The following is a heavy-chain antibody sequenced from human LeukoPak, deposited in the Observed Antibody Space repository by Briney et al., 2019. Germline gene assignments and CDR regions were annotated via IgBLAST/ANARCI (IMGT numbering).Heavy chain of an antibody. CDR1: GGSISSSSYY. CDR3: ARGVDSYGYYYYYYMDV. J-gene: IGHJ6*03. Sequence: SETLSLTCTVSGGSISSSSYYWGWIRQPPGKGLEWIGSIYYSGSTYYNPSLKSRVTISVDTSKNQFSLKLSSVTAADTAVYYCARGVDSYGYYYYYYMDVWGKGTTVTVSS. V-gene: IGHV4-39*07. D-gene: IGHD5-18*01. CDR2: IYYSGST.